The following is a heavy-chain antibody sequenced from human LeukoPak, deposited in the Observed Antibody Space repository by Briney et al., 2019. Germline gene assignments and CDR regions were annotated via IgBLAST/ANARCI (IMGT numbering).Heavy chain of an antibody. Sequence: SETLSLTCTVSGGSISSYYWSWIRQPPGKGLEWIGYIYYSGSTNYNPSLKSRVAISVDTSKNQFFLKLSSVTAADTAVYYCASVDYGDYGIGYWGQGTLVTVSS. D-gene: IGHD4-17*01. CDR3: ASVDYGDYGIGY. CDR1: GGSISSYY. CDR2: IYYSGST. V-gene: IGHV4-59*01. J-gene: IGHJ4*02.